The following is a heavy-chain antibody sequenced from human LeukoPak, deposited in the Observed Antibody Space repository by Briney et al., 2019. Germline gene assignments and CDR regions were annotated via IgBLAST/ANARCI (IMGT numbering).Heavy chain of an antibody. Sequence: PGRSLRLSCAASGFTFDDYAMHWVRQVPGKGLEWVSGISWNSGSTAYADSVKGRFTISRDNAKNSLYLQMNSLRAEDTAFYYCAKGPSYTSGWSAEYFQHWGQGTLVTVSS. D-gene: IGHD6-19*01. CDR2: ISWNSGST. V-gene: IGHV3-9*01. J-gene: IGHJ1*01. CDR1: GFTFDDYA. CDR3: AKGPSYTSGWSAEYFQH.